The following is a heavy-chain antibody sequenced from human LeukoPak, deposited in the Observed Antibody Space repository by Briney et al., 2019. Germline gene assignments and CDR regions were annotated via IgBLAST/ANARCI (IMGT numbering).Heavy chain of an antibody. Sequence: PGGSLRLSCAASGFTFTSYGMNWVRQAPGKGLEWVSAISGTGGRTYYADSVKGRFTISRDDSKNTLYLQMSSLRAEDTAVYYCVRVGPFGMSSGYWFDPWGQGTLVTVSS. V-gene: IGHV3-23*01. D-gene: IGHD3-16*01. CDR2: ISGTGGRT. CDR3: VRVGPFGMSSGYWFDP. J-gene: IGHJ5*02. CDR1: GFTFTSYG.